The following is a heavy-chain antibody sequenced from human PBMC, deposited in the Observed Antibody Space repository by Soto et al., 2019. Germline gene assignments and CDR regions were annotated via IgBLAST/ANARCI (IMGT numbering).Heavy chain of an antibody. CDR1: GGSISSSSYY. CDR2: IYYSGST. J-gene: IGHJ4*02. Sequence: SETLSLTCTVSGGSISSSSYYWGWIRQPPGKGLEWIGSIYYSGSTYYNPSLKSRVTISVDTSKNQFSLKLSSVTAADTAVYYCARRKYYGSGSYWVYFDYWGQGTLVTVSS. V-gene: IGHV4-39*01. CDR3: ARRKYYGSGSYWVYFDY. D-gene: IGHD3-10*01.